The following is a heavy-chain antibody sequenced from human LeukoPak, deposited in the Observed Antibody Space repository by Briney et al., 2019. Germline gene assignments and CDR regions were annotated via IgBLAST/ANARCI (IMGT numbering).Heavy chain of an antibody. CDR3: ARVGYSFSINDWSRIGLGAYPTKYYYYMDV. J-gene: IGHJ6*03. CDR2: INHSGGT. D-gene: IGHD5-18*01. CDR1: GGSFSDYS. V-gene: IGHV4-34*01. Sequence: SETLSLTCAVYGGSFSDYSWSWIRPPPGKGLEWIGEINHSGGTKHNPSLMSRVIMSVDTCKHQFSLKVRSVTAADTAVYYCARVGYSFSINDWSRIGLGAYPTKYYYYMDVWGKGTTVTVSS.